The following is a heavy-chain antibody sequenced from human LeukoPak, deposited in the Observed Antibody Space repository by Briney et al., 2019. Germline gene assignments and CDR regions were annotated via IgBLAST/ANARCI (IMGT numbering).Heavy chain of an antibody. Sequence: GGSLRLSCAASGFTVSSNYMSWVRQAPGKGLEWVSVIYSGGSTYYADSVKGRFTISRDNSKNTLYLQMNSLRPGDTAVYFCAKDSHNGYFDYWGQGTLVTVSS. CDR3: AKDSHNGYFDY. J-gene: IGHJ4*02. CDR2: IYSGGST. CDR1: GFTVSSNY. V-gene: IGHV3-53*01. D-gene: IGHD2-8*01.